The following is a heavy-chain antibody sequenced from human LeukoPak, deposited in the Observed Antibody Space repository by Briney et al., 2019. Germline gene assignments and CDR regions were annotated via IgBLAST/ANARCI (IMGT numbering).Heavy chain of an antibody. D-gene: IGHD3-10*01. CDR2: IWYDGSNK. CDR1: GFTFSSYG. J-gene: IGHJ3*02. CDR3: AAWNYCGSGSYIRSGAFDI. Sequence: GRSLRLSCAASGFTFSSYGMHWVRQAPGKGLEWVAVIWYDGSNKYYADSVKGRFTISRDNSKNTLYLQMNSLRAEDTAVYYCAAWNYCGSGSYIRSGAFDIWGQGTMVTVSS. V-gene: IGHV3-33*01.